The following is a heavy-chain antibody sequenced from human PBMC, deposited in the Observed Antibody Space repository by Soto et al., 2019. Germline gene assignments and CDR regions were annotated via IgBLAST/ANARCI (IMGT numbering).Heavy chain of an antibody. D-gene: IGHD4-17*01. J-gene: IGHJ4*02. CDR2: ISYDGTDK. Sequence: QVQLVESGGDVVQPGRSLRLSCVASVVMFSRQAMHWVRQVPGKGLEWVAVISYDGTDKYYADSVQGRSTISSYNSKNTMFLQINSLRGEDTAVYYCARHNLHYGGNSPFPEWDYWGQGTLVTVSS. CDR1: VVMFSRQA. V-gene: IGHV3-30-3*01. CDR3: ARHNLHYGGNSPFPEWDY.